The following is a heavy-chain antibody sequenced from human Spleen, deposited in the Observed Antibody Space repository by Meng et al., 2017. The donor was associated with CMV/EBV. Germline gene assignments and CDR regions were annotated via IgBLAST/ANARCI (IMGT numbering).Heavy chain of an antibody. CDR3: LRDRPHWE. CDR2: IKQDGSEK. CDR1: GFTFSPYW. D-gene: IGHD7-27*01. Sequence: GESLKISCAASGFTFSPYWMSWVRQAPGKGLEWVANIKQDGSEKYYVDSVKGRFTVSRDNAKNSLYLQMNSLRAEDTAVYFCLRDRPHWERGQGTLVTVSS. J-gene: IGHJ4*02. V-gene: IGHV3-7*01.